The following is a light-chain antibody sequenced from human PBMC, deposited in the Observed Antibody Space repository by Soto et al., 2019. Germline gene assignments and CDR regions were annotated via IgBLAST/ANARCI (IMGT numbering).Light chain of an antibody. CDR3: QQSHNTPRT. J-gene: IGKJ2*01. CDR1: QSISRN. V-gene: IGKV1-39*01. CDR2: GAS. Sequence: DIQMTQSPYSLSASVGDRVTITCRASQSISRNLNWYQQKPGKAPKLLIYGASSLQSGVPSRFSGSGSGTDFTLIISSLQPEDFATYYCQQSHNTPRTFGQGTKLEIK.